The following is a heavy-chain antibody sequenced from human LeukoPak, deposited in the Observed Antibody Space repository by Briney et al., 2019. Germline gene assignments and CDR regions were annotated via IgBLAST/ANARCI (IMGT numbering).Heavy chain of an antibody. J-gene: IGHJ2*01. CDR3: ARHSYQWFKYWYFDL. CDR1: GDSISNYY. V-gene: IGHV4-4*07. Sequence: SETLSLTCTVSGDSISNYYWSWIRQPAGKGLEWIGRIYSSGSTNYNPSLKSRVTMSVDTSKNQFSLKLSSVTAADTAVYYCARHSYQWFKYWYFDLWGRGTLVTVSS. CDR2: IYSSGST. D-gene: IGHD3-22*01.